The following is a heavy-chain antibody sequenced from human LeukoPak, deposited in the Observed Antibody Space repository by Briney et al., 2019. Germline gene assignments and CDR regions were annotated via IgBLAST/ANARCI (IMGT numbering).Heavy chain of an antibody. CDR3: ARRLSTSEFFQH. Sequence: SETLSLTCTVSGGSISSSSYYWGWIRQPPGKGLEWIGSIYYSGRTYSNPSLKSRVTISVDTSKNQFSLKLSSVTAADTAVYYCARRLSTSEFFQHWGQGTLVTVSS. D-gene: IGHD5/OR15-5a*01. CDR1: GGSISSSSYY. J-gene: IGHJ1*01. CDR2: IYYSGRT. V-gene: IGHV4-39*01.